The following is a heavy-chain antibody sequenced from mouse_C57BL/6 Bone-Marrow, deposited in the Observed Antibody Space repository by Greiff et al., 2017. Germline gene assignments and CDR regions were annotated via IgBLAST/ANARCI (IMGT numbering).Heavy chain of an antibody. J-gene: IGHJ4*01. CDR2: ILPGSGST. CDR1: GYTFTGYW. D-gene: IGHD1-1*01. V-gene: IGHV1-9*01. CDR3: AKDYYGPYAMDY. Sequence: QVQLQQPGAELMKPGASVKLSCKATGYTFTGYWIEWVKQRPGHGLEWIGEILPGSGSTNYNEKFKGKATFTADTSSNTAYMQLSRLTTEVSAIYYCAKDYYGPYAMDYWGQGTSVTVSS.